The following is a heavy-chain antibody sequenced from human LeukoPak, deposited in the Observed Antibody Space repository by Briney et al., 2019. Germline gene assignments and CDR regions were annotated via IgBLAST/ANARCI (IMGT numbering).Heavy chain of an antibody. D-gene: IGHD3-22*01. CDR3: ARGPITTRSHFDY. CDR1: GYTFTGFY. J-gene: IGHJ4*02. V-gene: IGHV1-2*06. Sequence: ASVKVSCKASGYTFTGFYIHWVRQAPGQGLEWMGRINPRIGDTNSARTFQGRVTMTRDTSISTAYMDLNRLTSDDTAVYYCARGPITTRSHFDYWGQGTLVTVSS. CDR2: INPRIGDT.